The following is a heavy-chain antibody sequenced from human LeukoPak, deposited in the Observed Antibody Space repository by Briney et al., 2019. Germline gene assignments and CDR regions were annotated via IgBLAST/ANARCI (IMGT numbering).Heavy chain of an antibody. CDR1: GVSISSYY. CDR3: ARFIDEIDNWFDP. V-gene: IGHV4-59*01. Sequence: PSETLSLTCTVSGVSISSYYWSWIRQPPGKGLEWIGYIYYSGSTKYNPSLKSRVTISVDTSKNQFSLKLSSVTAADTAVYYCARFIDEIDNWFDPWGQGTLVTVSS. J-gene: IGHJ5*02. CDR2: IYYSGST. D-gene: IGHD3-16*02.